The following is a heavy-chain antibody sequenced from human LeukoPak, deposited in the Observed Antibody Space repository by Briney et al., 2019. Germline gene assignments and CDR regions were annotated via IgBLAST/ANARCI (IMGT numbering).Heavy chain of an antibody. CDR1: GFTFDDYA. Sequence: GGSLRPSCAASGFTFDDYAMHWVRQAPGKGLEWVSGISWNSGRIGYVDCVKGRFTISRDNAKNSLYLQMNSLRAEDTALHYCAKAFPVDTAAFDIWGQGTMVTVSS. D-gene: IGHD5-18*01. V-gene: IGHV3-9*01. CDR2: ISWNSGRI. CDR3: AKAFPVDTAAFDI. J-gene: IGHJ3*02.